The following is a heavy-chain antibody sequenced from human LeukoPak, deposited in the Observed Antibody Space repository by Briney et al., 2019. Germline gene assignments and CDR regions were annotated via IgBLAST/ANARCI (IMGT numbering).Heavy chain of an antibody. D-gene: IGHD1-20*01. CDR3: ARRPYNWNLDY. J-gene: IGHJ4*02. V-gene: IGHV3-74*01. CDR2: INSDGSST. CDR1: GFTFSSYS. Sequence: PGGSLRLSCAASGFTFSSYSMNWVRQAPGKGLVWVSRINSDGSSTSYADSVKGRFTISRDNAKNTLYLQMNSLRAEDTAVYYCARRPYNWNLDYWGQGTLVTVSS.